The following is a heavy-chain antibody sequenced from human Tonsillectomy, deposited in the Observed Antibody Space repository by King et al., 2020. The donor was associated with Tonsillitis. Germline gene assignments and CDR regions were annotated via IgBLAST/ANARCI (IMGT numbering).Heavy chain of an antibody. CDR3: ARDSNGSGSYYNVFYYYYYMDV. V-gene: IGHV3-7*01. D-gene: IGHD3-10*01. CDR2: IKQDGSEK. J-gene: IGHJ6*03. Sequence: VQLVQSGGGLVQPGGSLRLSCAASGFTFSSYWMSWVRQAPGKGLEWVANIKQDGSEKYYVDSVKGRFTISRDNAKNSLYLQMNSLRAEETAVYYCARDSNGSGSYYNVFYYYYYMDVWGKGTTVTVSS. CDR1: GFTFSSYW.